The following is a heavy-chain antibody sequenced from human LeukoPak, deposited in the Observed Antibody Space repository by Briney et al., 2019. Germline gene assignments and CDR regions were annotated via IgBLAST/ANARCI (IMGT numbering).Heavy chain of an antibody. V-gene: IGHV3-48*01. J-gene: IGHJ4*02. D-gene: IGHD1-14*01. CDR1: GLSFSGFG. CDR3: AKASTVLKPIDS. Sequence: GGSLRLSCAASGLSFSGFGMHWARQAPGKGLEWVSYISDRSTTIYYADSVKARFTISRDNAKNSLFLQMNSLRAGDTAIYYCAKASTVLKPIDSWGQGTLVTVSS. CDR2: ISDRSTTI.